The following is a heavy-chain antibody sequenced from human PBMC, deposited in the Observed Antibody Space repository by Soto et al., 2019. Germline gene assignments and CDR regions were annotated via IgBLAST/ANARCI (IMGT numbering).Heavy chain of an antibody. J-gene: IGHJ6*03. V-gene: IGHV4-59*08. CDR1: GGSIRSCY. CDR3: ARLGGRYCYYYNYIDV. CDR2: IYYSGST. Sequence: SETLSLTCTASGGSIRSCYVSWIRQPPGKGLAWIGYIYYSGSTNYSPSLKNRVNISVDTSKNPFPPKLSSVPAPDTAVYYCARLGGRYCYYYNYIDVWGQGTTVTVTS. D-gene: IGHD3-3*01.